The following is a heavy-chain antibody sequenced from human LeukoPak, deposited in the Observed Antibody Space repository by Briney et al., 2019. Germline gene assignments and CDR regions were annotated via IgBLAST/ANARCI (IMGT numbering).Heavy chain of an antibody. J-gene: IGHJ3*02. CDR1: GGTFSSYA. D-gene: IGHD2-21*02. CDR2: IIPILGKA. V-gene: IGHV1-69*04. CDR3: ARARTYCGGDCLAQPDDAFDI. Sequence: SVKVSCKASGGTFSSYAISWVRQAPGQGLEWMGRIIPILGKANYAQKFQGRVTITADKSTSTAYMELSSLRSEDTAVYYCARARTYCGGDCLAQPDDAFDIWGQGTMVTVSS.